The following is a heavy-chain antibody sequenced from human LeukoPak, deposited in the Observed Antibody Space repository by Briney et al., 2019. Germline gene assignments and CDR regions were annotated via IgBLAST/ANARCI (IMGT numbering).Heavy chain of an antibody. Sequence: ASVKVSCKASGYTFTSYDINWVRQATGQGLEWMGWMNPNSGNTGYAQKFQGRVTMTRNTSISTAYMELSSLRSEDTAVYYCARGPGTVNGFDPWGQGTLVTVSS. J-gene: IGHJ5*02. D-gene: IGHD3-10*01. CDR1: GYTFTSYD. CDR3: ARGPGTVNGFDP. CDR2: MNPNSGNT. V-gene: IGHV1-8*01.